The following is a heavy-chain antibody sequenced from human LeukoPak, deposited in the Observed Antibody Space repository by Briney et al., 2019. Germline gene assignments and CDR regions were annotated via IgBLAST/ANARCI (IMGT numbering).Heavy chain of an antibody. CDR1: GFTFSSYW. Sequence: PGGSLRLSCAASGFTFSSYWMSWVRQAPGKGLEWVANIKQDGSEKYYVDSVKGRFTISRDNAKNSLYLQMNSLRAEDTAVYYCARSGVVVPDYYYYMDVWGKGTTVTVSS. J-gene: IGHJ6*03. CDR3: ARSGVVVPDYYYYMDV. D-gene: IGHD2-15*01. CDR2: IKQDGSEK. V-gene: IGHV3-7*01.